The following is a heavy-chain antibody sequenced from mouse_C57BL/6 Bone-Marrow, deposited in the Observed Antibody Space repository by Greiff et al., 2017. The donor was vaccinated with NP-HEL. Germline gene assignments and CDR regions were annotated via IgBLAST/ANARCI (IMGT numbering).Heavy chain of an antibody. V-gene: IGHV5-17*01. CDR3: AGLSGWLD. CDR2: ISSGSSTI. D-gene: IGHD2-3*01. J-gene: IGHJ2*01. Sequence: EVKLVESGGGLVKPGGSLKLSCAASGFTFSDYGMHWVRQAPEKGLEWVAYISSGSSTIYYAATVKGRFTISRDNAKNTLFLQMTSLRSEDTAMYYCAGLSGWLDWGQGTPLTVSS. CDR1: GFTFSDYG.